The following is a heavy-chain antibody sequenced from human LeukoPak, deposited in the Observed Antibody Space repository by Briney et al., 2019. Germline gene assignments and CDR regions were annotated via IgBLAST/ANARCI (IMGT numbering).Heavy chain of an antibody. D-gene: IGHD2-15*01. CDR3: AKATEGYCNGNRCDPLDY. CDR1: GFTLSNYG. J-gene: IGHJ4*02. V-gene: IGHV3-23*01. Sequence: GGSLRLSSVASGFTLSNYGMSWVRQTPGKGLEWVSAIADEGYYTYHADSVRGRFTISRDNSKNTLFLQMDDLRADDTAVYYCAKATEGYCNGNRCDPLDYWGQGTLVTVSS. CDR2: IADEGYYT.